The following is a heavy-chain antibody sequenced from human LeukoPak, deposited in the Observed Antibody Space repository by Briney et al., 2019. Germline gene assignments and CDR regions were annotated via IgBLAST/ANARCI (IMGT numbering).Heavy chain of an antibody. CDR3: ASTVRYYYGSRYAFDI. V-gene: IGHV1-18*01. D-gene: IGHD3-10*01. Sequence: AASVKVSCKASGYTFTSYDINWVRQAPGQGLEWMGWISAYNGNTNYAQKLQGRVTMTTGTSTSTAYMELRSLRSDDTAVYYCASTVRYYYGSRYAFDIWGQGTMVTVSS. CDR2: ISAYNGNT. CDR1: GYTFTSYD. J-gene: IGHJ3*02.